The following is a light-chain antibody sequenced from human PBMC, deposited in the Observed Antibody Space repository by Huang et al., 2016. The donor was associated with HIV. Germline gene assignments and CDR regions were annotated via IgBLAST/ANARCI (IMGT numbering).Light chain of an antibody. V-gene: IGKV3-11*01. CDR3: QQRSDWPLT. Sequence: EVVLPQSPVTLSLSPGKRATLSCRASQNIGTYLAWYQQKPGQAPRLLIFGSSNRAAGSPARFRGSGSGTDFTLTISSLEPEDFAGYYCQQRSDWPLTFGGGTKLEIK. CDR2: GSS. J-gene: IGKJ4*01. CDR1: QNIGTY.